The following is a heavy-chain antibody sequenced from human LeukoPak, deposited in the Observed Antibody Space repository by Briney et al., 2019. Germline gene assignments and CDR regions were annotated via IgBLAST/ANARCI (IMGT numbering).Heavy chain of an antibody. CDR3: ARDAQGHHDAFDI. V-gene: IGHV1-46*01. Sequence: ASVNVSCKASGYTFTSYYMHWARQAPGQGLEWLGIINTSGGSTSYAQKFQGRVTMTRDTSTSTVYMELSSLRSEDTAVYYCARDAQGHHDAFDIWGQGTMVTVSS. J-gene: IGHJ3*02. CDR2: INTSGGST. CDR1: GYTFTSYY.